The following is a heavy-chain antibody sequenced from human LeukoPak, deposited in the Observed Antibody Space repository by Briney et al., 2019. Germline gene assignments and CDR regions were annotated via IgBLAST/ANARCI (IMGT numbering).Heavy chain of an antibody. V-gene: IGHV4-34*01. CDR3: ARGLYYDFWSGYHTFDY. Sequence: PSETLSLTCAVYGGSFSGYYWSWIRQPPGKGLEWIGEINHSGSTNYNPSLKSRVTISVDTSKNQFSLKLSSVTAADTAVYYCARGLYYDFWSGYHTFDYWGQGTLVTVSS. CDR1: GGSFSGYY. D-gene: IGHD3-3*01. J-gene: IGHJ4*02. CDR2: INHSGST.